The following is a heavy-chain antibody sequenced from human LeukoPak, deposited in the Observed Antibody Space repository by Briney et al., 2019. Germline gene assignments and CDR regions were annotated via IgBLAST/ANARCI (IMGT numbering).Heavy chain of an antibody. J-gene: IGHJ4*02. CDR1: GLTFTNAW. V-gene: IGHV3-15*01. Sequence: GGSLRLSCTASGLTFTNAWMTWVRQAPGKGLVWVGRIKSASDGGTTDYAAPVKGRFTISRDDSKNTLYLQMDSLNSEDSAVYYCTTEYYYDSSGSLFYFDYWGQGSLVTVSS. CDR3: TTEYYYDSSGSLFYFDY. D-gene: IGHD3-22*01. CDR2: IKSASDGGTT.